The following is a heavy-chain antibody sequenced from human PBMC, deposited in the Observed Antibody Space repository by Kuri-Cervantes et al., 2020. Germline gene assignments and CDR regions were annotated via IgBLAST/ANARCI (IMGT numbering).Heavy chain of an antibody. Sequence: GGSLRLSCAASGFTFSSYWMHWVSPAPGKGLVWVSHIDSDGSSTSYADSVKGRFTISRDNAKDTLYLQMNSLRAEDTAVYYCARDSSSWYYYYYYMDVWGKGTTVTVSS. J-gene: IGHJ6*03. D-gene: IGHD6-13*01. CDR1: GFTFSSYW. CDR2: IDSDGSST. CDR3: ARDSSSWYYYYYYMDV. V-gene: IGHV3-74*01.